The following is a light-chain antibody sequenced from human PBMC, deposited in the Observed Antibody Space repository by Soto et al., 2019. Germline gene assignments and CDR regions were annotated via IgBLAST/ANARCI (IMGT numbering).Light chain of an antibody. J-gene: IGKJ4*01. CDR2: MAS. Sequence: DIQMTQSPSTLSASVGDGVTITCRASQSISTWLAWYQQKPGKAPKLLIYMASSLESGVSSRFSGSGSGTEFTLTISSLQPDDFATYYCQQYYGYLLTCGGGTKVEIK. CDR1: QSISTW. V-gene: IGKV1-5*03. CDR3: QQYYGYLLT.